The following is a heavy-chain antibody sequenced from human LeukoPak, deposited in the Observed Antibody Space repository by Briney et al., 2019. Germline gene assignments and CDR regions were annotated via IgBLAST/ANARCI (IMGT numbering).Heavy chain of an antibody. D-gene: IGHD3-22*01. J-gene: IGHJ1*01. CDR2: INPNSGDT. Sequence: ASVKVTCKASGYTFTGYYMHWVRQAPGQGLEWMGWINPNSGDTNFAQNFQGRVTMTRDTSISTVYMELSRLRSDDTAVFYCARGYYDSSDFEYFQHWGQGTLVTVSS. V-gene: IGHV1-2*02. CDR3: ARGYYDSSDFEYFQH. CDR1: GYTFTGYY.